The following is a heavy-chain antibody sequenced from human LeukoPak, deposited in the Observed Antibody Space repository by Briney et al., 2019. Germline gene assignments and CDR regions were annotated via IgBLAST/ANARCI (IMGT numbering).Heavy chain of an antibody. CDR3: AREDYYDSSGYYYED. V-gene: IGHV3-30*02. J-gene: IGHJ4*02. D-gene: IGHD3-22*01. CDR2: IRYDGSNK. Sequence: GGSLRLSCAASGFTFSSYGMHWVRQAPGKGLEWVAFIRYDGSNKYYADSVEGRFTISRDNSKNTLYLQMNSLRAEDTAVYYCAREDYYDSSGYYYEDWGQGTLVTVSS. CDR1: GFTFSSYG.